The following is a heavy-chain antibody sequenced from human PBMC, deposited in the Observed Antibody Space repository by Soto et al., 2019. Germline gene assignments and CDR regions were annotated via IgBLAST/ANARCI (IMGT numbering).Heavy chain of an antibody. J-gene: IGHJ4*02. CDR3: ARDLLRYFDWLLPGLFDY. CDR2: ISSSGSTI. V-gene: IGHV3-11*01. D-gene: IGHD3-9*01. Sequence: PGGSLRLSCAASGFTFSDYYMSWIRQAPGKGLEWVSYISSSGSTIYYADSVKGRFTISRDNAKNSLYLQMNSLRAEDTVVYYCARDLLRYFDWLLPGLFDYWGQGTLVTVSS. CDR1: GFTFSDYY.